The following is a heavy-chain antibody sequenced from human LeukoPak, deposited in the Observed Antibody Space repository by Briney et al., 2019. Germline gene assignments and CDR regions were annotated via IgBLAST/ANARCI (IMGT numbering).Heavy chain of an antibody. CDR2: INAGNGDT. J-gene: IGHJ4*02. Sequence: ASVKVSCKASGYTFINYAIHWVRQAPGQRLEWMGWINAGNGDTKYSQKFLGRVTITRDTSATTDAMELSSLRSEDTALYYCARGTGSGSYLIDYWGQGTLVTVSS. D-gene: IGHD1-26*01. CDR1: GYTFINYA. V-gene: IGHV1-3*01. CDR3: ARGTGSGSYLIDY.